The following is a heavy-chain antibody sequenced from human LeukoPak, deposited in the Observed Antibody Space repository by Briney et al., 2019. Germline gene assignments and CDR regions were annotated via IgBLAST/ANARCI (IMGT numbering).Heavy chain of an antibody. V-gene: IGHV4-39*07. CDR3: ARGRGYDYVWGSYRKYYYGMDV. CDR1: GGSISSSSYS. Sequence: SETLSLTCTVSGGSISSSSYSWGWIRQPPGKGLEWIGSIYYSGSTYYNPSLKSRVTISVDTSKNQFSLKLSSVTAADTAVYYCARGRGYDYVWGSYRKYYYGMDVWGQGTTVTVSS. CDR2: IYYSGST. J-gene: IGHJ6*02. D-gene: IGHD3-16*02.